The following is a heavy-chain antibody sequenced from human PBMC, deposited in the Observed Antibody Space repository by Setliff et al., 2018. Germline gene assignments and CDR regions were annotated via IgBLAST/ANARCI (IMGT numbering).Heavy chain of an antibody. D-gene: IGHD2-2*01. Sequence: LRLSCAASGFTFSNAWMSWVRQAPGKRLEWAGRIKSKTDGGTTDYAAPVKGRFTISRDDSKNIAYLRMNSLKSEDTAVYYCTTRVYCSSTSCDYYYGMDVWGQGTTVTVSS. CDR2: IKSKTDGGTT. J-gene: IGHJ6*02. V-gene: IGHV3-15*01. CDR1: GFTFSNAW. CDR3: TTRVYCSSTSCDYYYGMDV.